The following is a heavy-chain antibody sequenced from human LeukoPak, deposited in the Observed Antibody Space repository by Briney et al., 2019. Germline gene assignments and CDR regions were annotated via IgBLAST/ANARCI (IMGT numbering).Heavy chain of an antibody. CDR2: IYYSGST. Sequence: PSETLSLTCAVSGGSISSSNWWSWVRQPPGKGLEWIGYIYYSGSTNYNPSLKSRVTISVDTSKNQFSLKLSSVTAADTAVYYCARDVRNYYDSSGYYLFDYWGQGTLVTVSS. J-gene: IGHJ4*02. V-gene: IGHV4-4*02. D-gene: IGHD3-22*01. CDR3: ARDVRNYYDSSGYYLFDY. CDR1: GGSISSSNW.